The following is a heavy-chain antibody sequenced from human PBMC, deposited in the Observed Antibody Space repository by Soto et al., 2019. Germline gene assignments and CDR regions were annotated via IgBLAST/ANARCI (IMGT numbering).Heavy chain of an antibody. J-gene: IGHJ5*02. D-gene: IGHD4-4*01. CDR1: GFTVSSNY. V-gene: IGHV3-53*04. CDR2: IYSGGST. Sequence: GGSLRLSCAASGFTVSSNYMSWVRQAPGKGLEWVSVIYSGGSTYYADSVKGRFTISRHNSKNTLYLQMNSLRAEDTAVYYCAIAHANYVALWFDPSGQGTLVTVSS. CDR3: AIAHANYVALWFDP.